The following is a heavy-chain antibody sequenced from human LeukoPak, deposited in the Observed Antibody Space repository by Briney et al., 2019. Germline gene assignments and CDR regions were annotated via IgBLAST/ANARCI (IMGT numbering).Heavy chain of an antibody. CDR3: ARGIAAAGTAVDY. V-gene: IGHV1-2*02. Sequence: ASVKVSCKASGGTFSSYAISWVRQAPGQGLEWMGWINPNSGGTNYAQKFQGRVTMTRDTSISTAYMELSRLRSDDTAVYYCARGIAAAGTAVDYWGQGTLVTVSS. J-gene: IGHJ4*02. CDR1: GGTFSSYA. CDR2: INPNSGGT. D-gene: IGHD6-13*01.